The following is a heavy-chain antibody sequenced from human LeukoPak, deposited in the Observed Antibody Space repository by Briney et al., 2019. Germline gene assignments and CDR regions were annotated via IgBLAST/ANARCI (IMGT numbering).Heavy chain of an antibody. Sequence: GGSLRLSCAASGFTFSNAWMSWVRQAPGKGLERVAVIWYDGSNKYYADSVKGRFTISRDNSKNTLYLQMNSLRAEDTAVYYCARDQGYGSDFDYWGQGTLVTVSS. D-gene: IGHD3-10*01. CDR3: ARDQGYGSDFDY. CDR2: IWYDGSNK. CDR1: GFTFSNAW. J-gene: IGHJ4*02. V-gene: IGHV3-33*08.